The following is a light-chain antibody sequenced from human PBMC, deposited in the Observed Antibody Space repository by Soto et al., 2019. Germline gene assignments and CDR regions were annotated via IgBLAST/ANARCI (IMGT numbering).Light chain of an antibody. CDR2: ETT. V-gene: IGLV7-46*01. CDR1: TGTVTTGHA. CDR3: LLSYSGARV. J-gene: IGLJ2*01. Sequence: QAVVTQEPSLTVSPGGTVTLTCGSITGTVTTGHAPYWFQQKPGQAPRTLIYETTNRHSWTPARFSSSLLGGKAALTLSGAQPEDEAEYYCLLSYSGARVFGGGTKVTVL.